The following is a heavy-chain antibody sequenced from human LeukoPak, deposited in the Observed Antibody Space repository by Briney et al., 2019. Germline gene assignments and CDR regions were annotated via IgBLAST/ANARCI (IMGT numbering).Heavy chain of an antibody. CDR3: AREGYYDSSGSYSGENSLPDY. CDR2: ISYDGSNK. CDR1: GVTFSSYA. D-gene: IGHD3-22*01. Sequence: GRSLRLSCAASGVTFSSYAMHWVRQAPGKGVEWVAVISYDGSNKYYAESVKGGFTISRDNSKNTLYLQMNSLRAEDTAVYYCAREGYYDSSGSYSGENSLPDYWGQGTLVTVSS. J-gene: IGHJ4*02. V-gene: IGHV3-30-3*01.